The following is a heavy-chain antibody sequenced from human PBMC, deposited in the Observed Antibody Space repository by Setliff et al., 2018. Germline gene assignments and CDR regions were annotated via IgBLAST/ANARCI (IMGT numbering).Heavy chain of an antibody. CDR2: IYYRGIN. V-gene: IGHV4-39*01. J-gene: IGHJ4*02. CDR3: ARASVVHAVTIGY. D-gene: IGHD4-4*01. CDR1: GASISSTYY. Sequence: SETLSLTCTVSGASISSTYYWGWVRQSPEKGLEWIGSIYYRGINFSNPSLRSRVTMSVDTSKNQFSLNLTSATAADTAIYYCARASVVHAVTIGYWGQGTLVTVSS.